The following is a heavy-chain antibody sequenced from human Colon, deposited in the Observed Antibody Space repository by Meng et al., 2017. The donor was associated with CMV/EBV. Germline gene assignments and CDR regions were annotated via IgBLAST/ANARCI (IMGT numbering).Heavy chain of an antibody. CDR3: AKDMTTAGTTYFDY. Sequence: GESLKISCAASGFTFTTFWMTWVRQAPGKGLQWVANIKEDGSGQWYVDSVKGRFTISRDNSKNSLYLQMNSLRTEDTALYYCAKDMTTAGTTYFDYWGQGTLVTVSS. CDR2: IKEDGSGQ. J-gene: IGHJ4*02. CDR1: GFTFTTFW. D-gene: IGHD4-23*01. V-gene: IGHV3-7*03.